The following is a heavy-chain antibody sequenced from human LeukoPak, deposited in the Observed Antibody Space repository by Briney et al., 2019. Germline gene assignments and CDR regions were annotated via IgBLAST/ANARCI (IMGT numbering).Heavy chain of an antibody. J-gene: IGHJ4*02. CDR2: ISYDGSNK. D-gene: IGHD3-9*01. CDR3: ASDILTGYNETNF. Sequence: GRSLRLSCAASGFTFSSYGMHWVRQAPGKGLEWVAVISYDGSNKYYTDSVKGRFTISRDNSKNTVYLQMNRLRAEDTAVYYCASDILTGYNETNFWGQGTLVTVSS. V-gene: IGHV3-30*03. CDR1: GFTFSSYG.